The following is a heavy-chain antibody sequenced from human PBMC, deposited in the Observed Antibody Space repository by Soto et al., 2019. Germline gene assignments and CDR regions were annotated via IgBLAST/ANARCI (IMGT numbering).Heavy chain of an antibody. D-gene: IGHD4-17*01. CDR1: GFTVSSNY. CDR3: ARANDYGAWNYMDV. V-gene: IGHV3-66*01. J-gene: IGHJ6*03. CDR2: IYSGGST. Sequence: TGGSLRLSCAASGFTVSSNYMSWVRQAPGKGLEWVSVIYSGGSTYYADSVKGRFTISRDNSKNTLYLQMNSLRAEDTAVYYCARANDYGAWNYMDVWGKGTTVTVSS.